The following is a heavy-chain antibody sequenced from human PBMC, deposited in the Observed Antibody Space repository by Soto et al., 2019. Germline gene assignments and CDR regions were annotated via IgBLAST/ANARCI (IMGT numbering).Heavy chain of an antibody. CDR3: AREPYSSSWYRNWFDP. CDR1: GGSFSIYA. D-gene: IGHD6-13*01. V-gene: IGHV1-69*13. CDR2: IIPIFGTA. Sequence: GASMKVACKASGGSFSIYAISWVRQAPGQGLEWMGGIIPIFGTANDAQKIQGRVTITADESTSTAYMELSSLRSEDTAVYYCAREPYSSSWYRNWFDPWGQGTLVPGS. J-gene: IGHJ5*02.